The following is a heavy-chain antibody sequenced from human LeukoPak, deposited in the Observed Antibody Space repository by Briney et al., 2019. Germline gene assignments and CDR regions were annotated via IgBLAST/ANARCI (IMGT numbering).Heavy chain of an antibody. J-gene: IGHJ4*02. CDR1: GFTFSSYA. CDR2: TSGDGGAT. CDR3: AKDRPNYYGSNGHYYRRDGDY. D-gene: IGHD3-22*01. Sequence: GGSLRLSCAASGFTFSSYAMSWVRRSTGKGLECVSSTSGDGGATYYSNSVKGRFTISRDNSRNTLYLQMNSLRAEDTAVYYCAKDRPNYYGSNGHYYRRDGDYWGQGTLVTVSS. V-gene: IGHV3-23*01.